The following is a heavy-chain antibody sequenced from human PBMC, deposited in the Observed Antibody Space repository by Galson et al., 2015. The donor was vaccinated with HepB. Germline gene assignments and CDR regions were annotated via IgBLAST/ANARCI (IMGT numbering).Heavy chain of an antibody. Sequence: SLRLSCAASGFTFSSYGMHWVRQAPGKGLEWVAVIWYDGSNKYYADSVKGRFTISRDNSKNTLYLQMNSLRAEVTAVYYCARGDNKLDYFDYWGQGTLVTVSS. CDR1: GFTFSSYG. J-gene: IGHJ4*02. CDR2: IWYDGSNK. V-gene: IGHV3-33*01. D-gene: IGHD2-21*01. CDR3: ARGDNKLDYFDY.